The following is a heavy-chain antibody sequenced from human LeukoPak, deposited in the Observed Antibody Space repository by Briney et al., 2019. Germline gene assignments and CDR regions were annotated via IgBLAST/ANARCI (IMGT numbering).Heavy chain of an antibody. CDR2: IIPIFGTA. Sequence: ASVKVSCKASGGTFSSYAISWVRQAPGHGLEWMGRIIPIFGTANYAQKFQGRVTITTDESTSTAYMELSSLRSEDTAVYYCARVQRDGDYVYYWGQGTLVTVSS. J-gene: IGHJ4*02. CDR1: GGTFSSYA. CDR3: ARVQRDGDYVYY. D-gene: IGHD4-17*01. V-gene: IGHV1-69*05.